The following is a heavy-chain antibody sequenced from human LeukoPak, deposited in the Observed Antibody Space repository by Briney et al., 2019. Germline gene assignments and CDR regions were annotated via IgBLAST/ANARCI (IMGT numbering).Heavy chain of an antibody. V-gene: IGHV3-21*01. CDR3: ARAVLLWFGELLSDAFDI. D-gene: IGHD3-10*01. CDR2: ISPWSDYI. J-gene: IGHJ3*02. CDR1: GFDFSSYS. Sequence: GGSLRLFCAASGFDFSSYSMNWVRQAPGKGLEWVSAISPWSDYIYYVDSVKGRFTISRDYAKNSLYLQMNSLRAEDTAVYYCARAVLLWFGELLSDAFDIWGQGTMVTVSS.